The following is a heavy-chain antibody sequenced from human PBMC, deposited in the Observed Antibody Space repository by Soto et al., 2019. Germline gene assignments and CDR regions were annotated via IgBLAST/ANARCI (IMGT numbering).Heavy chain of an antibody. J-gene: IGHJ6*02. Sequence: TSETLSLTCTVSGGSISSSSYYWGWIRHPPGKGLEWIGSIYYSGSTYYNPSLKSRVTISVDTSKNQFSLKLSSVTAADTAVYYCARTTGIAARLPIYYYYGMDVWGQGTTVTVSS. CDR2: IYYSGST. V-gene: IGHV4-39*01. CDR3: ARTTGIAARLPIYYYYGMDV. D-gene: IGHD6-6*01. CDR1: GGSISSSSYY.